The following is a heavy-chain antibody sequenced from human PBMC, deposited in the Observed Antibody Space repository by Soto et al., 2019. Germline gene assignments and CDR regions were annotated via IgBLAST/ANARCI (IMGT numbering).Heavy chain of an antibody. CDR1: GFTFSSYG. J-gene: IGHJ4*02. CDR2: IWYDGSNK. CDR3: ARDRRRGYSGYDSPTPSFDY. D-gene: IGHD5-12*01. V-gene: IGHV3-33*01. Sequence: QVQLVESGGGVVQPGRSLRLSCAASGFTFSSYGMHWVRQAPGKGLEGVAVIWYDGSNKYYADSVKGRFTISRDNSKNTLYLQMNSLRAEDTAVYYCARDRRRGYSGYDSPTPSFDYWGQGTLVTVSS.